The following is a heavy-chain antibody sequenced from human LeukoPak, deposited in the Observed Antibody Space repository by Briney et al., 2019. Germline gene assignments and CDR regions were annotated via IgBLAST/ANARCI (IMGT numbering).Heavy chain of an antibody. V-gene: IGHV4-39*01. CDR3: ARSPGWYFDL. Sequence: SETLSLTCTVSGGSISSSSYYWGWIRQPPGKGLEWIGSIYYSGSTYYNPSLKSRVTISVDTSKNQFSLKLSSVTAADTAVYYCARSPGWYFDLWGRGTLVTVSS. J-gene: IGHJ2*01. CDR2: IYYSGST. CDR1: GGSISSSSYY.